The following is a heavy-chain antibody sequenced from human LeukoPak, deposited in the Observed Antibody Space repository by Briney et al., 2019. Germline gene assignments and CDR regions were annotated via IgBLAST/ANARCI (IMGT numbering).Heavy chain of an antibody. CDR1: GFTFSTFW. CDR2: INQGGSAQ. CDR3: ARDISASGIFFDS. J-gene: IGHJ4*02. D-gene: IGHD6-13*01. Sequence: GGSLRLSCAASGFTFSTFWMGWVRQVPGKGPEWVANINQGGSAQYYVDSVKGRFTISRDNAENALYLQMNSLRAEDTAVYFCARDISASGIFFDSWGQGTLVTVSS. V-gene: IGHV3-7*01.